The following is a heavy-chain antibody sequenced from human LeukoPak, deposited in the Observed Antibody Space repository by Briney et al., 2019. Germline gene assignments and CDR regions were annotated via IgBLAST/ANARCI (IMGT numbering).Heavy chain of an antibody. J-gene: IGHJ4*02. D-gene: IGHD4-17*01. CDR2: IYYSGST. V-gene: IGHV4-39*01. Sequence: SETLSLTCTVSGGSISTDSYYWGWIRQPPGEGLEWIGSIYYSGSTYYNPSLKSRITISVDTSKNQFSLKLSSVTAADTAVYYCARHGGDYGDYYFDYWGQGTLVTVSS. CDR3: ARHGGDYGDYYFDY. CDR1: GGSISTDSYY.